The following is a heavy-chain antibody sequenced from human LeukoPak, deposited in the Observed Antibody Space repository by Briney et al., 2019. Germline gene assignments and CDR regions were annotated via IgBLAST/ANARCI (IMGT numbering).Heavy chain of an antibody. CDR3: AGVATVVTPGLDYYYYMDV. D-gene: IGHD4-23*01. CDR2: INWNGGST. V-gene: IGHV3-20*01. J-gene: IGHJ6*03. Sequence: GGSLRLSCAASGFTFDDYGMSWVRQAPGKGLEWVSGINWNGGSTGYADSVKGRFTISRDNAKNSLYLQMNSLRAEDTALYHCAGVATVVTPGLDYYYYMDVWGKGTTVTVSS. CDR1: GFTFDDYG.